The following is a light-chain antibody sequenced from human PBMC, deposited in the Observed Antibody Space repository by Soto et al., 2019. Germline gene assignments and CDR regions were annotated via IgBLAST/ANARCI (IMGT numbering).Light chain of an antibody. CDR2: KAS. Sequence: DLQMTQFPSTLSASVGDRVTITCRASQNINIWLAWYQQKTGKNTKLLIYKASTLVSVVPSRFSGSGSGTEFTLTISSLQPDDSATYYCQQYSTFPITFGQGTKVDIK. CDR3: QQYSTFPIT. J-gene: IGKJ1*01. CDR1: QNINIW. V-gene: IGKV1-5*03.